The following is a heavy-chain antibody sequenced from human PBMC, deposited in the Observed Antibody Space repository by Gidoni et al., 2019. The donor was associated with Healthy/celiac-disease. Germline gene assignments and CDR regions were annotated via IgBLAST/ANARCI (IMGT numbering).Heavy chain of an antibody. CDR1: GFTFSSYS. Sequence: EVQLVESGGGLVKPGGSLRLSCAASGFTFSSYSMNWVRQAPGEGLEWVSSISSSSSYIYYADSVKGRFTISRDNAKNSLYLQMNSLRAEDTAVYYCARDGGIAEGSFDYWGQGTLVTVSS. J-gene: IGHJ4*02. CDR2: ISSSSSYI. D-gene: IGHD6-13*01. V-gene: IGHV3-21*01. CDR3: ARDGGIAEGSFDY.